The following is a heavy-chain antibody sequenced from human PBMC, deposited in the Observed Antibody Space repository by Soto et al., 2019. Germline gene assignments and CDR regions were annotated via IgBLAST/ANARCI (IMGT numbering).Heavy chain of an antibody. CDR1: GYTFTGYY. CDR3: ARRLTTVTTPRYYYYYGMDV. V-gene: IGHV1-2*02. J-gene: IGHJ6*02. Sequence: EASVKVSCKASGYTFTGYYMHWVRQAPGQGLEWMGWINPNSGGTNYAQKFQGRVTMTRDTSISTAYMELSRLRSDDTAVYYCARRLTTVTTPRYYYYYGMDVWGQGTTVTVSS. D-gene: IGHD4-17*01. CDR2: INPNSGGT.